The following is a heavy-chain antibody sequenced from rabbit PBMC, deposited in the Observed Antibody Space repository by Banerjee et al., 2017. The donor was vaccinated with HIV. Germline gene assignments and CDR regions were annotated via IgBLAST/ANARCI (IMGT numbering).Heavy chain of an antibody. CDR2: IYGGSSGST. V-gene: IGHV1S40*01. CDR3: ARAPPYSSTSAAYYNF. Sequence: QSLEESGGDLVKPGASLTLTCTASGFSFSSSYYMCWVRQAPGKGLEWIACIYGGSSGSTYYASWAKGRFTISKTSSTTVTLQMTSLTAADTATYFCARAPPYSSTSAAYYNFWGQGTLVTVS. D-gene: IGHD1-1*01. CDR1: GFSFSSSYY. J-gene: IGHJ3*01.